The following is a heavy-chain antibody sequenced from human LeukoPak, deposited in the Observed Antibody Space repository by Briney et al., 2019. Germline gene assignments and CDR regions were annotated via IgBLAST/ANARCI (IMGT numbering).Heavy chain of an antibody. D-gene: IGHD3-22*01. J-gene: IGHJ4*02. CDR1: GGSFSGYY. Sequence: SETLSLTCAVYGGSFSGYYWSWIRQPPGKGLEWIGEINHSGSTNYNPSLKSRVTISVDTSKNQFSLKLSSVTAADTAVYYCARDQYYYDSSGYYLSRRNYYFDYWGQGTLVTVSS. V-gene: IGHV4-34*01. CDR3: ARDQYYYDSSGYYLSRRNYYFDY. CDR2: INHSGST.